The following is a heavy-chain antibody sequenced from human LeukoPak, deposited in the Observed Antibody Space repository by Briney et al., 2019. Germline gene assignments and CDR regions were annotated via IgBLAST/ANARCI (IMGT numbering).Heavy chain of an antibody. CDR2: IYYSGST. D-gene: IGHD4-17*01. J-gene: IGHJ4*02. CDR3: ARLAKPYGDYGS. Sequence: SETLSLTCTVSGGSISSGGYYWGWIRQPPGKGLEWIGSIYYSGSTYYNPSLKSRVTISVDTSKNQFSLKLSSVTAADTAVYYCARLAKPYGDYGSWGQGTLVTVS. CDR1: GGSISSGGYY. V-gene: IGHV4-39*01.